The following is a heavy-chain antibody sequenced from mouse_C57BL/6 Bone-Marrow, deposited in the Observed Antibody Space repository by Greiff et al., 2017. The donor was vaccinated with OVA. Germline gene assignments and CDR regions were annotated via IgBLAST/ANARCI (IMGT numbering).Heavy chain of an antibody. V-gene: IGHV5-4*03. Sequence: EVKLMESGGGLVKPGGSLKLSCAASGFTFSSYAMSWVRQTPEKRLEWVATISDGGSYTYYPDNVKGRFTISRDNAKNNLYLQMSHLKSEDPAMYYCARSRLYYFDDGGQGTTLTVSS. CDR3: ARSRLYYFDD. J-gene: IGHJ2*01. CDR2: ISDGGSYT. D-gene: IGHD3-3*01. CDR1: GFTFSSYA.